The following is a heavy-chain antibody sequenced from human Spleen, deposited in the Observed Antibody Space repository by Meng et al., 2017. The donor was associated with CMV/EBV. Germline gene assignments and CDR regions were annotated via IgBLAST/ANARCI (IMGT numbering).Heavy chain of an antibody. V-gene: IGHV3-48*04. CDR3: ASLYGSGSYYPFDAFDI. J-gene: IGHJ3*02. D-gene: IGHD3-10*01. CDR2: ISGSSSPI. Sequence: LSLTCAASGFTFSRYSLNWVRQAPGKGLEWVSYISGSSSPIYYADSVKGRFTISRDNAKNSLYLQMNSLRADDTAVYYCASLYGSGSYYPFDAFDIWGQGTMVTVSS. CDR1: GFTFSRYS.